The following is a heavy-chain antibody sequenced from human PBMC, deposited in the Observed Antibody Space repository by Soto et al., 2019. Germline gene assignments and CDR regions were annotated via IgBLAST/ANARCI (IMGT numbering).Heavy chain of an antibody. CDR2: FDPEDGET. CDR3: ATVKASRRITIFGVVIDAFDI. J-gene: IGHJ3*02. Sequence: GASVKVSCKVSGYTLTELSTHWVRQAPGKGLEWMGGFDPEDGETIYAQKFQGRVTMTEDTSTDTAYMELSSLRSEDTAVYYCATVKASRRITIFGVVIDAFDIWGQGTMVTVSS. D-gene: IGHD3-3*01. CDR1: GYTLTELS. V-gene: IGHV1-24*01.